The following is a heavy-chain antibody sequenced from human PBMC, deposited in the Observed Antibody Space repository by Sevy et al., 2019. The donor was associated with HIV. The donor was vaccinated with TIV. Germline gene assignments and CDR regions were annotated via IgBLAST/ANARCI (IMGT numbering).Heavy chain of an antibody. J-gene: IGHJ4*02. CDR1: GFTFSSYA. D-gene: IGHD5-18*01. CDR3: AKEHQRGIQLWRGYYFDY. V-gene: IGHV3-23*01. Sequence: GGLRLSCAASGFTFSSYAMSWVRQAPGKGLEWVSAISGSGGSTYYADSVKGRFTISRDNSKNTLYLQMNSLRAEDTAVYYCAKEHQRGIQLWRGYYFDYWGQGTLVTVSS. CDR2: ISGSGGST.